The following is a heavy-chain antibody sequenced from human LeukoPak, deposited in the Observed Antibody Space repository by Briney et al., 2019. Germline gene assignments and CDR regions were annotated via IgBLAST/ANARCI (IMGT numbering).Heavy chain of an antibody. V-gene: IGHV1-24*01. CDR1: GYTLTELS. Sequence: ASVKVSCKVSGYTLTELSMHWVRQAPGKGLEWMGSFDPEDGETIYAQKFQGRVTMTEDTSTDTAYMELSSLRSDDTAVYYCARDVRGGYKYYYYYMDVWGKGTTVTVSS. CDR3: ARDVRGGYKYYYYYMDV. D-gene: IGHD5-24*01. CDR2: FDPEDGET. J-gene: IGHJ6*03.